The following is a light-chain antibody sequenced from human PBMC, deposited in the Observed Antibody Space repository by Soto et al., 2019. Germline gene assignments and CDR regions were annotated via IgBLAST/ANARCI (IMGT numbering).Light chain of an antibody. CDR2: EDT. V-gene: IGLV2-23*01. CDR1: SSDVGSFKL. CDR3: CSYAGSYTLV. J-gene: IGLJ2*01. Sequence: QSALTQPASVSGSPGQSITISCTGTSSDVGSFKLVSWYQQHPGKAPKLMIYEDTKRPSGVSNRFSGSKSGNTASLTISGLQAEDEADYYCCSYAGSYTLVFGGGTKLTVL.